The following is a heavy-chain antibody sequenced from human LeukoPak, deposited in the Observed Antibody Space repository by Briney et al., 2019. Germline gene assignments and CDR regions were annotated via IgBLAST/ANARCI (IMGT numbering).Heavy chain of an antibody. V-gene: IGHV1-2*02. CDR1: GYTFTGYY. Sequence: ASVKVSCKASGYTFTGYYMHWVRQAPGQGLEWMGWINPNSGGTNYAQKFQGRVTMTRDMSTSTVYMELSSLRSEDTAVYYCARDPQSSGRDCYFDYWGQGALVTVSS. CDR3: ARDPQSSGRDCYFDY. D-gene: IGHD6-19*01. CDR2: INPNSGGT. J-gene: IGHJ4*02.